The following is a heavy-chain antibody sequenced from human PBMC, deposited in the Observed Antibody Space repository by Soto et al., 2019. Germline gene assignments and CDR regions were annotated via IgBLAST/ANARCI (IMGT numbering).Heavy chain of an antibody. CDR2: LFWNDDE. CDR1: GFSINTGGVG. Sequence: QITLRESGPTLVKPTQTLTLSCTLSGFSINTGGVGVGWIRQPPGKAPEWLALLFWNDDEWDSPSLRYRLSVTKDASENRVVLTMTHLDPTDTGTYYCAKRRAISNKLFFDHWGQGALVTVSS. J-gene: IGHJ4*02. CDR3: AKRRAISNKLFFDH. D-gene: IGHD4-4*01. V-gene: IGHV2-5*01.